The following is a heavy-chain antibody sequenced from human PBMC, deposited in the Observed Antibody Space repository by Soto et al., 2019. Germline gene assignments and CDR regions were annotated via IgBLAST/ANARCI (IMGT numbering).Heavy chain of an antibody. D-gene: IGHD3-3*02. Sequence: QLQLQESGPGLVKPSETLSLTCTVSGGSISSSDYYWGWIRQPPGKGLEWIGAIYYSGTTYYSPSLQSRVTISVDTSKNQFSLKMRSVTAADTAVYFCARQAGAFGYYMDVWGKGPRVNVSS. CDR3: ARQAGAFGYYMDV. CDR1: GGSISSSDYY. V-gene: IGHV4-39*01. J-gene: IGHJ6*03. CDR2: IYYSGTT.